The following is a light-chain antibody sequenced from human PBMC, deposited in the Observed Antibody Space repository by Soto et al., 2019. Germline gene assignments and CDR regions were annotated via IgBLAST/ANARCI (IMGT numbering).Light chain of an antibody. Sequence: QSALTQPASVSGSPGQSITISCTGTSSDVGYYDSVSWYQRHPDKAPKLIIYDVYSRPSGVSNRFSGSKSGNTASLTISGLRAEDEADYYCSSRPSSDTHVVFGGGTKLTVL. CDR1: SSDVGYYDS. J-gene: IGLJ2*01. CDR2: DVY. CDR3: SSRPSSDTHVV. V-gene: IGLV2-14*01.